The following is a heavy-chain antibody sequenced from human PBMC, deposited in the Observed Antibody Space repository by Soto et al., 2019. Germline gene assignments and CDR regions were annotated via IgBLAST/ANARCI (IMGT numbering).Heavy chain of an antibody. D-gene: IGHD1-20*01. Sequence: QVQLQESGPGLVKPSGTLSLTCAVSGDSITSSAWWSCVRQPPGKGLEWIGEIHLGGTTNYNPSLKSRVTISVDKSKNQLALILNSVPAADTAIYYCARGDNWRLDLWGQGTLVSVSS. CDR3: ARGDNWRLDL. V-gene: IGHV4-4*02. J-gene: IGHJ5*02. CDR2: IHLGGTT. CDR1: GDSITSSAW.